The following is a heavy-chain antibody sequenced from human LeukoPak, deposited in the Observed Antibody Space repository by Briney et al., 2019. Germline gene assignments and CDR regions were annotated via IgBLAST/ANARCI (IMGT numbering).Heavy chain of an antibody. D-gene: IGHD5-24*01. V-gene: IGHV4-34*01. CDR2: INHSGST. J-gene: IGHJ6*03. Sequence: SETLSLTCAVYGGSFSGYYWSWIRQPPGKGLEWIGEINHSGSTNYNPSLKSRVTISVDTSKNQFSLKLSSVTAADTAVYYCARVPRDGYLYYYYYYMDVWGKGTTVTVSS. CDR3: ARVPRDGYLYYYYYYMDV. CDR1: GGSFSGYY.